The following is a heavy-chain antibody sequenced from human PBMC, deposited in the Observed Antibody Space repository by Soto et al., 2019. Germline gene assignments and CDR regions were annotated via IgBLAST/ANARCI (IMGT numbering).Heavy chain of an antibody. CDR1: GWSFSGYY. D-gene: IGHD3-22*01. V-gene: IGHV4-34*01. Sequence: SETLSLTCAVYGWSFSGYYWSWIRQPPGKGLEWIGEINHSGSTTYNPSLKSRVTISVDTSKNQFSLRLNSVTAADTAVYYCARLGGYYQALDSWGQGTLVTVSS. CDR2: INHSGST. J-gene: IGHJ4*02. CDR3: ARLGGYYQALDS.